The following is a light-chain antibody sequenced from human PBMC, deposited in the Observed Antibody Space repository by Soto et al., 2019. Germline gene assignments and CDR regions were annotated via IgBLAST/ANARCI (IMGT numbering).Light chain of an antibody. V-gene: IGKV3-11*01. CDR1: QSVSNH. CDR3: QQRINWPPLT. CDR2: DGS. Sequence: ILFTQSPATLSLSPGERATLSCRASQSVSNHLAWYQQKPGQAPSLLIYDGSNRATGIPASFSGSGSGTDFTLTISSLEPEDFSVYYCQQRINWPPLTFGGGTQVDIK. J-gene: IGKJ4*01.